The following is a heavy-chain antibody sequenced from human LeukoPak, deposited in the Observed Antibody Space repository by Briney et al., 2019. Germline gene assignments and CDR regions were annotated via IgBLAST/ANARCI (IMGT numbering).Heavy chain of an antibody. CDR1: GGSISSSY. CDR3: AGVKSSGWYYFDS. Sequence: PSETLSLTCTVSGGSISSSYRSWIRQPPGKGLEWIGYIGYSGSTNYAPSLKSRVTISVDTSKNQFSLELNTVTATDTGVYYCAGVKSSGWYYFDSWGQGTLVTVSS. CDR2: IGYSGST. V-gene: IGHV4-59*01. J-gene: IGHJ4*02. D-gene: IGHD6-19*01.